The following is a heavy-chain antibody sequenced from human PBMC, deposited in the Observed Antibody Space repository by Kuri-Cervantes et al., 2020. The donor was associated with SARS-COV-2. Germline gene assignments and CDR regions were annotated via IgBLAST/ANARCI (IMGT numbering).Heavy chain of an antibody. CDR1: RFTFNKYD. Sequence: GGSLRSCAASRFTFNKYDLIWVRQAPGKGLEWVSSISTSGGDTNYADSLKGRFTISRDNSKNTLYLQMNSLRVEDTAVYYCASVSTMGVSLDWGQGTLVTVSS. CDR3: ASVSTMGVSLD. J-gene: IGHJ4*02. D-gene: IGHD5-24*01. V-gene: IGHV3-23*01. CDR2: ISTSGGDT.